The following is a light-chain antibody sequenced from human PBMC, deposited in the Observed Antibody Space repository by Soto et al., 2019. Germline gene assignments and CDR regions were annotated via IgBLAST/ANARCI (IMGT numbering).Light chain of an antibody. CDR1: SSDVGGYNY. CDR2: DVS. J-gene: IGLJ1*01. Sequence: QSVLPQPASVSGSPGQSITISCTGTSSDVGGYNYVSWYQQHPGKAPKLMIYDVSNRPSGVSTRSSGSTSGNTASLAISGLQPEAEADYYCSSYTSSSTPLYVFGTGTKVTVL. V-gene: IGLV2-14*01. CDR3: SSYTSSSTPLYV.